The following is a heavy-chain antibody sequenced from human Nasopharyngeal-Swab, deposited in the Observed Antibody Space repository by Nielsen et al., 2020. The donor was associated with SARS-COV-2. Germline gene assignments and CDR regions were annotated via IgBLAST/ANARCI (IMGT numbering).Heavy chain of an antibody. CDR1: GGSISSYY. CDR2: IYYSGST. Sequence: SETLSLTCTVPGGSISSYYWSWIRQPPGKGLEWIGYIYYSGSTNYNPSLKSRVTISVDTSKNQFSLKLSSVTAADTAVYYCARDPSTITMVRGVIPHGAFDIWGQGTMVTVSS. V-gene: IGHV4-59*13. J-gene: IGHJ3*02. CDR3: ARDPSTITMVRGVIPHGAFDI. D-gene: IGHD3-10*01.